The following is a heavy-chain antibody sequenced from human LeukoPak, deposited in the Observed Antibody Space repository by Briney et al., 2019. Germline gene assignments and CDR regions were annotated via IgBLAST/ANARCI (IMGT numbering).Heavy chain of an antibody. J-gene: IGHJ6*02. CDR3: ATQGIAARAYYYYGMDV. CDR2: IYSGGST. D-gene: IGHD6-6*01. V-gene: IGHV3-53*01. Sequence: SGGSLRLSCAASGFTFSSYSMNWVRQAPGKGLEWVSVIYSGGSTYYADSVKGRFTISRDNSKNTLYLQMNSLRAEDTAVYYCATQGIAARAYYYYGMDVWGQGTTVTVSS. CDR1: GFTFSSYS.